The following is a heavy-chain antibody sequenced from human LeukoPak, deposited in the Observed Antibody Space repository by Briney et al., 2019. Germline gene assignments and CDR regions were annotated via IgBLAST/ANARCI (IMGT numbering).Heavy chain of an antibody. CDR3: ARHRQRHTTYDSGYFLDS. Sequence: GESLKISCRASGYTFSNSWIGWVRQMPGKGLEWMGIIDPDDSETSYSPSFQGQVTITADKSINTAYLQWNRLQASHSAIFYCARHRQRHTTYDSGYFLDSWGQGTLVTVSS. V-gene: IGHV5-51*01. CDR2: IDPDDSET. D-gene: IGHD5-12*01. J-gene: IGHJ4*02. CDR1: GYTFSNSW.